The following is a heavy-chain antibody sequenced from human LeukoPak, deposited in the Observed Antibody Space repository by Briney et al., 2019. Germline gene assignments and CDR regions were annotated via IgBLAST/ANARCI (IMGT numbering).Heavy chain of an antibody. CDR2: LYHSDSA. CDR3: AGGFSVYDVG. D-gene: IGHD5/OR15-5a*01. V-gene: IGHV4-38-2*01. CDR1: GYSISNGYY. Sequence: SETPSLTCAVSGYSISNGYYWVWIRQPPGRGLEWIGSLYHSDSAYYNTSLRSRVSMSVDTSKNQFSLTLSFVTAADTAVYYCAGGFSVYDVGWGQGSLVTVSS. J-gene: IGHJ4*02.